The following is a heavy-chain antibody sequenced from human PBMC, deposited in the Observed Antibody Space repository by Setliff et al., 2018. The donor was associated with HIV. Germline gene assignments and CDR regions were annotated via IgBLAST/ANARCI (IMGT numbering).Heavy chain of an antibody. CDR2: ISSSGSTI. CDR1: GFTFSSYV. Sequence: PGGSLRLSCAASGFTFSSYVMNWVRQVPGKGLEWVSYISSSGSTIYYADSVKGRFTISRDNAKNSLYLQMNSLRAEDTAVYYCARDQWVGATADYYYYMDVWGKGTTVTVSS. D-gene: IGHD1-26*01. CDR3: ARDQWVGATADYYYYMDV. V-gene: IGHV3-48*03. J-gene: IGHJ6*03.